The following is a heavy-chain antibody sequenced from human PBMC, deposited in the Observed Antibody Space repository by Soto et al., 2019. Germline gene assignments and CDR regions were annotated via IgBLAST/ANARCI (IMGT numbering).Heavy chain of an antibody. CDR1: GASITGSFF. CDR2: FSLSGTT. J-gene: IGHJ4*02. D-gene: IGHD2-8*02. Sequence: SETLSLTCTVSGASITGSFFWSWIRQPAGKGLEWIGRFSLSGTTNYNPSLRSRVTMSADVSKNQFSLRLTSVTAADTALYYCARGMTPPGAPAWYYFDSWGQGTLVTVS. V-gene: IGHV4-4*07. CDR3: ARGMTPPGAPAWYYFDS.